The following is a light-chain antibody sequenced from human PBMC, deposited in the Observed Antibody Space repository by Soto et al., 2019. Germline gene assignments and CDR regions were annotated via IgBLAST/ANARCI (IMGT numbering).Light chain of an antibody. CDR2: GAS. CDR1: QSVSSSY. V-gene: IGKV3-20*01. Sequence: EIVLTQSPGTLSLSPGERATLSCRASQSVSSSYLAWYQQKPGQAPRLLIYGASSRATGIPERFSGSGSGTDFTITISRLVPEDFAVYYCQQYGSSPPFTFGPGTKVDIK. CDR3: QQYGSSPPFT. J-gene: IGKJ3*01.